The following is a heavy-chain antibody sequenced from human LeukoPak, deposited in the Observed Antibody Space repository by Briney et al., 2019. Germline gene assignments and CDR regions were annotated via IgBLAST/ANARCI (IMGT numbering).Heavy chain of an antibody. Sequence: GASVKVSCKASGDSFSSNAISWVRQAPGQGLEWMGWINPNSGGTNYAQKFYARVTMTRDTSISTAYMELSRLRSDDTAVFYCARSPDILTGENFDYWGQGTLVTVSS. CDR3: ARSPDILTGENFDY. J-gene: IGHJ4*02. CDR1: GDSFSSNA. V-gene: IGHV1-2*02. CDR2: INPNSGGT. D-gene: IGHD3-9*01.